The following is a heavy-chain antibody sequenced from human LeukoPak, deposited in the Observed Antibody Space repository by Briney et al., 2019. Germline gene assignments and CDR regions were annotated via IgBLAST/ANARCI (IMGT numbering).Heavy chain of an antibody. Sequence: GGSLRLSCEASGFSFRSFWMHCVRQVPGEGLVWVSRLNEDGGITNYADFAKGRFTISRDNARNTLYLQMNSLRADDTAVYYCTRDIGGRSAYWGQGTLVTVSS. CDR2: LNEDGGIT. CDR1: GFSFRSFW. CDR3: TRDIGGRSAY. D-gene: IGHD3-16*01. J-gene: IGHJ4*02. V-gene: IGHV3-74*01.